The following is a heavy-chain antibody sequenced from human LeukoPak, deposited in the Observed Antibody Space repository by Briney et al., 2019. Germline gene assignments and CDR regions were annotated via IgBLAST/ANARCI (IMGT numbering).Heavy chain of an antibody. D-gene: IGHD3-10*01. V-gene: IGHV4-34*01. J-gene: IGHJ4*02. CDR1: GVSFSGYD. Sequence: SETLSLTCAVYGVSFSGYDWSWIRQPPGKGLEWIGEINHSGSTNYNPSLKSRVTISVDTSKNQFSLKLSSVTAADTAVYYCARGRYYGSGSYYNVLDLDYWGQGTLVTVSS. CDR3: ARGRYYGSGSYYNVLDLDY. CDR2: INHSGST.